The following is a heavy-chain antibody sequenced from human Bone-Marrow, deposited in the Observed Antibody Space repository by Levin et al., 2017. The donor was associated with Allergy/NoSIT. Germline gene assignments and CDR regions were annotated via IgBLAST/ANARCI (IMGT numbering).Heavy chain of an antibody. V-gene: IGHV1-3*04. D-gene: IGHD2-15*01. CDR2: FNTGDGST. CDR3: ASGDCSSGSCSYFDY. J-gene: IGHJ4*02. Sequence: GESLKISCKTSGYTFIDYYIHWVRQAPGQGLEWVGWFNTGDGSTRFSQKFLGRITITSDTSANTVYLDLSSLTSEDTALYYCASGDCSSGSCSYFDYWGQGTLVSVSS. CDR1: GYTFIDYY.